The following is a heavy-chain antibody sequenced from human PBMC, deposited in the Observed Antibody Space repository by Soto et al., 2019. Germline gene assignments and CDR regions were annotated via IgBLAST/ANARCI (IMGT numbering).Heavy chain of an antibody. CDR2: ITTAGDT. CDR3: ARELHGGSYGMDV. V-gene: IGHV3-13*01. CDR1: GFTFSNYD. J-gene: IGHJ6*02. Sequence: EVQLVESGGGLVQPGGSLRHSCAASGFTFSNYDMHWVRQVTGKGLEWVSGITTAGDTYYPGSVKGRFTISREKAKNSLYLQMNSLSAGDTAVYYCARELHGGSYGMDVWGQGTTVTVSS.